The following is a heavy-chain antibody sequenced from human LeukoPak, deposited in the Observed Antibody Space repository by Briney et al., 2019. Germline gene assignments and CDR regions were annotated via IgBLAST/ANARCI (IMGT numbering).Heavy chain of an antibody. J-gene: IGHJ4*02. CDR3: ARVGEMYSSSWTGDY. Sequence: GGSLRLSCAASGFTFSSYSMNWVRQAPGKGLEWVSSISSSSSYIYYADSVKGRFTISRDNAKNSLYLQMNSLRAEDTAVYYCARVGEMYSSSWTGDYWGQGTLVTVSS. CDR1: GFTFSSYS. CDR2: ISSSSSYI. V-gene: IGHV3-21*04. D-gene: IGHD6-13*01.